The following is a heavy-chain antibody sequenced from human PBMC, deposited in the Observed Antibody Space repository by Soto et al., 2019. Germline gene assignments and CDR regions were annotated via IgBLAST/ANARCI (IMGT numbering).Heavy chain of an antibody. J-gene: IGHJ4*02. Sequence: QVQLVQSGAEVKKPGASVKVSCKASGYTFTSYYMHWVRQAPGQGLEWMGVINPSGGSTDYAQKFQGRVTMTRDTSTSTVYMDLSSLRSEDTAVFYCAREGNGYNLGSSVDFDYWGQGTLVTVSS. D-gene: IGHD5-12*01. V-gene: IGHV1-46*01. CDR2: INPSGGST. CDR3: AREGNGYNLGSSVDFDY. CDR1: GYTFTSYY.